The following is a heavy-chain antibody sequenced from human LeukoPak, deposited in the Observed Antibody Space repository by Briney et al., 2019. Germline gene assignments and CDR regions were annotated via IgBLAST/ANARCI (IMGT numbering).Heavy chain of an antibody. CDR3: ARTATVVTLCFDY. J-gene: IGHJ4*02. V-gene: IGHV4-30-2*01. Sequence: SETLSLTCTVSGGSISSGGYYWRWIRQPPGKGLEWIGYIYHSGSTYYNPSLKSRVTISVDRSKNQFSLKLSSVTAADTAVYYCARTATVVTLCFDYWGQGTLVTVSS. CDR1: GGSISSGGYY. CDR2: IYHSGST. D-gene: IGHD4-23*01.